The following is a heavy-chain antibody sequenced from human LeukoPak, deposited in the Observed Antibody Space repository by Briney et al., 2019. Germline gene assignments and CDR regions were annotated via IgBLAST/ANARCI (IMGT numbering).Heavy chain of an antibody. CDR3: AISYGGYVLDS. J-gene: IGHJ4*02. V-gene: IGHV4-59*02. D-gene: IGHD5-12*01. Sequence: PSETLSLTCSVSGASVSNHYCTWIRQPPGKRLEWIGYAYYSGSTKYNASLKSPGTISVDTSKNQCSLRLNSVTAADTAVYYCAISYGGYVLDSWGQGTLVIVSS. CDR2: AYYSGST. CDR1: GASVSNHY.